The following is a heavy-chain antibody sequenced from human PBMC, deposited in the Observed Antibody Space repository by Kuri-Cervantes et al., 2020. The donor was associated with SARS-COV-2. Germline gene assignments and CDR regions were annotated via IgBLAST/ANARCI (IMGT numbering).Heavy chain of an antibody. D-gene: IGHD3-3*01. CDR2: INPNSGGT. Sequence: ASVKVSCKASGYTFTGYYMHWVRQAPGQGLEWMGWINPNSGGTNYAQKFQGWVTMTRDTSISTAYMEVSRLTSDDTAVYYCARGARITIFGVVIRGRENSCFDPWGQGTLVTVSS. CDR1: GYTFTGYY. V-gene: IGHV1-2*04. J-gene: IGHJ5*02. CDR3: ARGARITIFGVVIRGRENSCFDP.